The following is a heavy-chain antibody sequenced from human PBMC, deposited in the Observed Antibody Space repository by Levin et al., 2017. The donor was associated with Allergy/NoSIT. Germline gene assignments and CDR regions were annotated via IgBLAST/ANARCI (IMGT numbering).Heavy chain of an antibody. CDR1: VFTFDAYW. Sequence: LSLTCAASVFTFDAYWMTWVRPAPGKGLEWVAKIKYDGSEKKYVDSVKGRFTIARDNAKNLLFLQMNNLRAEDTAVYYCARIYDSSGYYSGVGAFDIWGQGTTVTVSS. V-gene: IGHV3-7*01. CDR2: IKYDGSEK. D-gene: IGHD3-22*01. J-gene: IGHJ3*02. CDR3: ARIYDSSGYYSGVGAFDI.